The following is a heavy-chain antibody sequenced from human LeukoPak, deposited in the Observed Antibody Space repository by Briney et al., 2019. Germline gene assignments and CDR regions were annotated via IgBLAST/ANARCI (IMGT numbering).Heavy chain of an antibody. D-gene: IGHD2-2*01. CDR1: GYTFTSYA. J-gene: IGHJ6*02. V-gene: IGHV7-4-1*02. Sequence: ASVTVSCTASGYTFTSYAMNWVRQAPGQGLEWMGWINTNTGNPTYAQGFTGRFVFSLDTSVSTAYLQISSLKAEDTAVYYCARVFRCSSTSCYGHYYYGMDVWGQGTTVTVSS. CDR3: ARVFRCSSTSCYGHYYYGMDV. CDR2: INTNTGNP.